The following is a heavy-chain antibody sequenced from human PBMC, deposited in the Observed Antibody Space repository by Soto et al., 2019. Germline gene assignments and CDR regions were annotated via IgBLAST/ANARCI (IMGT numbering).Heavy chain of an antibody. J-gene: IGHJ4*02. CDR3: VRDVWRFDY. Sequence: VQLVESGGGVVQPGRSLRLSCAASGFIFSSYGMHWVRQDPGTGLEWVASIWYDGSSQYYADSVKGRFTISRDSSKNTLYLQMNSLRADDTAVYYCVRDVWRFDYWGQGTLVIVSS. D-gene: IGHD2-8*01. V-gene: IGHV3-33*01. CDR1: GFIFSSYG. CDR2: IWYDGSSQ.